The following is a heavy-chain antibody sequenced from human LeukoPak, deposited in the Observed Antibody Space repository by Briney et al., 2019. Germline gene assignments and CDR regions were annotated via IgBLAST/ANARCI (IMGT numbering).Heavy chain of an antibody. CDR2: IYYSGST. V-gene: IGHV4-59*08. CDR1: GASMRSDY. D-gene: IGHD2/OR15-2a*01. J-gene: IGHJ5*02. Sequence: SETLSLTCSVSGASMRSDYWTWIRQPPGKGLEWIWDIYYSGSTNYSPSLKSRLTISVDTSKNQFSLQLSSVTAADTAVYFCARRASNMYNWFDAWGQGTLVTVSS. CDR3: ARRASNMYNWFDA.